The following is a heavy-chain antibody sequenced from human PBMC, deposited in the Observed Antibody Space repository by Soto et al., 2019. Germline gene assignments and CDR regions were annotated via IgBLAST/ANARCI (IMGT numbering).Heavy chain of an antibody. D-gene: IGHD4-4*01. CDR3: ARGMTTVTTLDY. Sequence: TLSLTCTVSGGSISSSSYYWGWIRQPPGKGLEWIGYIYHSGSTYYNPSLKSRVTISVDRSKNQFSLKLSSVTAADTAVYYCARGMTTVTTLDYWGQGTLVTVSS. V-gene: IGHV4-30-2*01. CDR2: IYHSGST. J-gene: IGHJ4*02. CDR1: GGSISSSSYY.